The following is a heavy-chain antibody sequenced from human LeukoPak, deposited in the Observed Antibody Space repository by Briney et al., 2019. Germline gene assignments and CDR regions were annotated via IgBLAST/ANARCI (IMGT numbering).Heavy chain of an antibody. D-gene: IGHD3-3*01. V-gene: IGHV1-69*05. J-gene: IGHJ4*02. CDR3: ACPTGYDFWSGSSFDY. CDR1: VGTLSSYA. Sequence: SVKVTCKGSVGTLSSYAISWVRQAPAQGLEWMGGIIPIFGTANYAQKCQGRVTITTDESTSTAYMELSSLRSEDTAVYYCACPTGYDFWSGSSFDYWGQGTLVTVSS. CDR2: IIPIFGTA.